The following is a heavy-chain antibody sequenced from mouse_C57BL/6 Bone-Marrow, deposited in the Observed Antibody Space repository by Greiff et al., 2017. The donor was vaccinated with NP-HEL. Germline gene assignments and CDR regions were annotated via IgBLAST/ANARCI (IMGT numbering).Heavy chain of an antibody. CDR2: IYPGDGAT. V-gene: IGHV1-80*01. CDR1: GYAFSSYW. J-gene: IGHJ3*01. Sequence: QVQLQLSGAELVKPGASVKISCKASGYAFSSYWMNWVKQRPGKGLEWIGQIYPGDGATNYNGKFKDKASLTADNSSSTAYMQLSSLTSEDSAVYFCARGAYWGQGTLVTVSA. CDR3: ARGAY.